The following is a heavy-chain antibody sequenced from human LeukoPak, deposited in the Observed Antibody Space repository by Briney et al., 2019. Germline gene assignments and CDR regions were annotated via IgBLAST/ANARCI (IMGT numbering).Heavy chain of an antibody. D-gene: IGHD3-10*01. Sequence: GGSLRLSCVASGFTVSRNYMSWVRQAPGKGLEWVSVIFSGGSTYYADSVKGRFTISRDNSKNTLYVQMNSLRAEDTAVYYCARDYYGSGSYGLFHHWGQGTLVTVSS. V-gene: IGHV3-66*01. CDR3: ARDYYGSGSYGLFHH. J-gene: IGHJ1*01. CDR2: IFSGGST. CDR1: GFTVSRNY.